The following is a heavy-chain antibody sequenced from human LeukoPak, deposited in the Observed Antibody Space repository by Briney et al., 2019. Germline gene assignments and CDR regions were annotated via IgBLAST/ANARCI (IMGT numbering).Heavy chain of an antibody. CDR2: INPNSGGT. CDR3: ARSTAMDQYYFDY. J-gene: IGHJ4*02. D-gene: IGHD5-18*01. Sequence: GASVKVSCKASGYAFTGYYIYWVRQAPGQGLEWMGRINPNSGGTDYAQKFQGRVTMTRDTSISTAYMELSSLRSEDTAVYYCARSTAMDQYYFDYWGQGTLVTVSS. CDR1: GYAFTGYY. V-gene: IGHV1-2*06.